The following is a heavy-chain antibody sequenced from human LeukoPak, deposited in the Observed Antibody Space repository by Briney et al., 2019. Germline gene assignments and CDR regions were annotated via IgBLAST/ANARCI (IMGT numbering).Heavy chain of an antibody. CDR1: GFTFSSYW. D-gene: IGHD4-17*01. Sequence: GGSLRLSCAASGFTFSSYWMSWVRQAPGKGLEWVANIKQDGSEKYYVDSVKGRFTISRDNAKNSLYLQMNSLRAEDTAVYYCARDRHDYGDYGGGRYYYYMDVWGKGTTVTVSS. CDR2: IKQDGSEK. CDR3: ARDRHDYGDYGGGRYYYYMDV. J-gene: IGHJ6*03. V-gene: IGHV3-7*01.